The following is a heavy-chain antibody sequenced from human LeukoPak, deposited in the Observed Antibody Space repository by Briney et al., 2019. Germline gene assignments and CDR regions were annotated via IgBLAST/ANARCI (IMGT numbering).Heavy chain of an antibody. V-gene: IGHV1-2*02. D-gene: IGHD3-9*01. CDR3: ARGLYYDILTGYYKEGEFDY. Sequence: ASVTVSCKASGYTFTGYYMHWVRQAPGQGLEWMGWINPNSGGTNYAQKFQGRVTMTRDTSISTAYMELSRLRSDDTAVYYCARGLYYDILTGYYKEGEFDYWGQGTLVTVSS. CDR1: GYTFTGYY. J-gene: IGHJ4*02. CDR2: INPNSGGT.